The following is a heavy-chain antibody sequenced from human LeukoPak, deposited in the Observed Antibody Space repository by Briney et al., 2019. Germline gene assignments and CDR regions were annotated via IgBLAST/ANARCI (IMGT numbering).Heavy chain of an antibody. CDR2: ISTSGSTI. J-gene: IGHJ4*02. D-gene: IGHD6-13*01. Sequence: GGSLRLSCAASGFIFSDYEMNWVRQAPGKGLEWVSYISTSGSTIYYADSVKGRFTISRDNAKNSLFLQMNSLRAEDTAVYYCARGIAAPDYWGQGTLVTVSS. CDR3: ARGIAAPDY. CDR1: GFIFSDYE. V-gene: IGHV3-48*03.